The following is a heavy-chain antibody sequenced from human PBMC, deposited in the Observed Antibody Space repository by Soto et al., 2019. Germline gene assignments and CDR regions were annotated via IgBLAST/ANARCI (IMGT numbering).Heavy chain of an antibody. CDR2: INPSGVST. CDR3: ARYSGNYLRYFDY. CDR1: GYTFTSWA. Sequence: QVQLVQTGAEVKKPGASVKVSCKASGYTFTSWAMHWVRQAPGQGLEWMGIINPSGVSTSYAQKFQGRVSMTRDTSTSTVYMELSSLRSEDTAVYYCARYSGNYLRYFDYWGQGTLVTVSS. J-gene: IGHJ4*02. D-gene: IGHD1-26*01. V-gene: IGHV1-46*01.